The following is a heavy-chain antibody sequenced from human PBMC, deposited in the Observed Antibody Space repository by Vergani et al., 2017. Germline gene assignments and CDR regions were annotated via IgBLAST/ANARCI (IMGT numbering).Heavy chain of an antibody. J-gene: IGHJ5*02. CDR3: ARGRSVVVPAASAPHTGFDP. CDR2: INPSGGST. CDR1: GYTFTSYY. V-gene: IGHV1-46*03. D-gene: IGHD2-2*01. Sequence: QVQLVQSGAEVKKPGASVKVSCKASGYTFTSYYMHWVRQAPGQGLEWMGIINPSGGSTSYAQKFQGRVTMTRDTSTSTVYMELSILRSEDTAVYYCARGRSVVVPAASAPHTGFDPWGQGTLVTVSS.